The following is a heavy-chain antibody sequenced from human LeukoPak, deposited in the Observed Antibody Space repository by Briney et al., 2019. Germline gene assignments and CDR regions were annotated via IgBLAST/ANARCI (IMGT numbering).Heavy chain of an antibody. CDR1: GFSFSIHD. D-gene: IGHD3-22*01. Sequence: GGSLRLSCAASGFSFSIHDMTWVRQAPGKGLEWVSTISNSDNSTYYADSVKGRFTISRDNSKNTLYLQMNSLRAEDTAVYYCAKDFSVYYYDSRVLDYWGQGTLVTVSS. CDR2: ISNSDNST. CDR3: AKDFSVYYYDSRVLDY. J-gene: IGHJ4*02. V-gene: IGHV3-23*01.